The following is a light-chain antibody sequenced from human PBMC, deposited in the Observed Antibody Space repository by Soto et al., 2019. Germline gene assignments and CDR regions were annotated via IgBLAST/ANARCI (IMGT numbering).Light chain of an antibody. CDR1: QGITTF. J-gene: IGKJ4*01. V-gene: IGKV1-5*01. Sequence: DIQMTQSPSPLSASIGDRVTITCRASQGITTFLAWYQQKPGKAPQILIYDASKLEPGVPARLSGGGSGTEFTLTITSLQSDDCATDYCQQYSTYPLTFGGGARVGSK. CDR3: QQYSTYPLT. CDR2: DAS.